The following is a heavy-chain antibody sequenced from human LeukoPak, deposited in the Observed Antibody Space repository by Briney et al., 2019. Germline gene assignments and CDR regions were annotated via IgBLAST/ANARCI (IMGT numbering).Heavy chain of an antibody. CDR3: AREVGYLLGEYRLGF. V-gene: IGHV1-2*02. Sequence: GAPVKVSCKASGYSITGYYMHWVRQAPGQGLEWMGWINPDSGDTKYAQKFQGRVTMTRDTSISTAYMEVSRLRFDDTAMYYCAREVGYLLGEYRLGFWGLGTLVTVSS. CDR1: GYSITGYY. J-gene: IGHJ4*02. D-gene: IGHD3-10*01. CDR2: INPDSGDT.